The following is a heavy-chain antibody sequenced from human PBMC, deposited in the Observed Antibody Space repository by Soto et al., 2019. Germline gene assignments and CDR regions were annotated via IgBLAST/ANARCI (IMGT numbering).Heavy chain of an antibody. CDR1: GYKFGSAW. Sequence: PGESLKISCKGVGYKFGSAWIGWVRQMPGKGLEWMGIIKPGTSDIRYSPSCRGHVTISADEAVSTAYLQWSSLKASDTDMYYCARQLSHICDSWGQGTLVTV. CDR3: ARQLSHICDS. V-gene: IGHV5-51*01. CDR2: IKPGTSDI. J-gene: IGHJ4*02. D-gene: IGHD3-3*02.